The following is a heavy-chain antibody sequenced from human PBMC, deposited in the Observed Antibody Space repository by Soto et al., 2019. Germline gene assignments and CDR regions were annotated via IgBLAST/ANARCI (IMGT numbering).Heavy chain of an antibody. CDR1: GFTFSGYG. V-gene: IGHV3-30*18. D-gene: IGHD6-19*01. Sequence: GRSLRLSCAASGFTFSGYGMHWVRQAPGKGLEWVAVISYDGNNEYYADSVKGRFTISRDNSKNTLYLQMNSLRAEDRAVYYCAKDRSRWFRSTHIWGPGTVVT. CDR2: ISYDGNNE. CDR3: AKDRSRWFRSTHI. J-gene: IGHJ3*02.